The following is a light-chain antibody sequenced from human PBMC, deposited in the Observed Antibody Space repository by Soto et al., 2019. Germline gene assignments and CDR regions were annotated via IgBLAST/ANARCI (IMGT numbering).Light chain of an antibody. V-gene: IGKV1-33*01. CDR3: QQYDNLPIT. CDR2: DAS. CDR1: QDISNY. Sequence: PSSLSASVGDRVTITCHASQDISNYLNWYQQKPGKAPKLLIYDASNLETGVPSRFSGSGSGTDFTFTISSLQPEDIATYYCQQYDNLPITFGQGTRLEIK. J-gene: IGKJ5*01.